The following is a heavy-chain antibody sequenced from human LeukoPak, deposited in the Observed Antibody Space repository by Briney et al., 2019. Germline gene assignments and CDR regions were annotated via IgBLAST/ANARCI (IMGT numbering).Heavy chain of an antibody. CDR1: GFIFSNYE. Sequence: PGGSLRLSCAASGFIFSNYEMNWVRQAPGKGLEWVSATSGSGGSTYYADSVKGRFTISRDNSKNTLYLQMNSLRAEDTAVYYCAKGRPDIVVVPAAMFDPWGQGTLVTASS. CDR2: TSGSGGST. CDR3: AKGRPDIVVVPAAMFDP. D-gene: IGHD2-2*01. J-gene: IGHJ5*02. V-gene: IGHV3-23*01.